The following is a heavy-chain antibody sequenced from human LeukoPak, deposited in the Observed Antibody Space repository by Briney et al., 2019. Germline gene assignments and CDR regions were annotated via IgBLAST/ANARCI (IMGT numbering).Heavy chain of an antibody. D-gene: IGHD6-13*01. CDR1: GFTFSSYS. Sequence: GGSLRLSCAASGFTFSSYSMHGVRQAPGKGLEWVAVISYDGSLQYYADSVKGRFTISRDNSKNTLYLQMSSLRGEDTAVYYCARGGLIAAGTDYSYGMDVWGQGTTVTVSS. J-gene: IGHJ6*02. V-gene: IGHV3-30-3*01. CDR2: ISYDGSLQ. CDR3: ARGGLIAAGTDYSYGMDV.